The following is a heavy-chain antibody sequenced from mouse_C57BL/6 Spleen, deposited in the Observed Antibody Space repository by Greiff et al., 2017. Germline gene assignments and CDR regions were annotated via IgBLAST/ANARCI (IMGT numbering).Heavy chain of an antibody. D-gene: IGHD2-1*01. V-gene: IGHV1-52*01. CDR1: GYTFTSYW. J-gene: IGHJ1*03. CDR3: ARGAYGNYGYFDV. CDR2: IDPSDSET. Sequence: VQLQQPGAELVRPGSSVKLSCKASGYTFTSYWMHWVKQRPIQGLEWIGNIDPSDSETHYNQKFKDKATLTVDKSSSTAYMQLSSLTSEDSAVYYCARGAYGNYGYFDVWGTGTTVTVSS.